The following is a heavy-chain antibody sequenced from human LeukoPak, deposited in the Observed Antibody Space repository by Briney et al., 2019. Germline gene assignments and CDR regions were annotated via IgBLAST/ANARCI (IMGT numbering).Heavy chain of an antibody. D-gene: IGHD6-19*01. CDR2: INHSGST. CDR3: ARGSRYSSGWYYFDY. Sequence: SETLSLTCAVYGGSFSGYYWSWIRQPPGKGLEWIGEINHSGSTNYNPSLKSRLTISVDTSNNQFSLKLSSVTAADTAVYYCARGSRYSSGWYYFDYWGQGTLVTVSS. J-gene: IGHJ4*02. V-gene: IGHV4-34*01. CDR1: GGSFSGYY.